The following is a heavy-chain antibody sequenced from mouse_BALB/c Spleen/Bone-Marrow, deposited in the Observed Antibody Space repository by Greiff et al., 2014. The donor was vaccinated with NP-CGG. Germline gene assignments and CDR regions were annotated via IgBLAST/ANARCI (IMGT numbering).Heavy chain of an antibody. J-gene: IGHJ3*01. D-gene: IGHD2-14*01. CDR1: GFSLNSFG. V-gene: IGHV2-9*02. Sequence: QVQLQQSGPGLVAPSQSLSITCTASGFSLNSFGIHWVRQPPGKGLEWLGVIWAGGSTNYDSAFMSRLSISKDNSKSQVFLKMSSLQTDDTAMYYCASYYRYDGAYWGQGTLVTVSA. CDR2: IWAGGST. CDR3: ASYYRYDGAY.